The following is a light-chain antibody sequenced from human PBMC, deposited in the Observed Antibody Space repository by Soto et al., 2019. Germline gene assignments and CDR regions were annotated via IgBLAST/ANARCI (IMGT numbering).Light chain of an antibody. Sequence: QSAVTPPASVSVSRGEAIAILCTGTSGDIGFYKYVSWYQQHPGKAPKLLIYEVSIRPSGVSNRFSGSKSGNTASLTISGLQSEDEADYYCSSYSSSSTHYVFGTGTRSPS. J-gene: IGLJ1*01. CDR1: SGDIGFYKY. CDR2: EVS. V-gene: IGLV2-14*01. CDR3: SSYSSSSTHYV.